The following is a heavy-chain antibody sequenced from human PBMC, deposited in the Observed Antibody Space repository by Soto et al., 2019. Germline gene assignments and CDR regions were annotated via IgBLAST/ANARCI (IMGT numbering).Heavy chain of an antibody. CDR2: ISAYNGNT. J-gene: IGHJ6*02. D-gene: IGHD1-26*01. V-gene: IGHV1-18*01. Sequence: GASVKVSCKASGYTFTSYGISWVRQAPGQGLEWMGWISAYNGNTNYAQKLQGRVTMTTDTSTSAAYMELRSLRSDDTAVYYCAXDWGWELQTHYYYGMDVWGQGTTVTVSS. CDR1: GYTFTSYG. CDR3: AXDWGWELQTHYYYGMDV.